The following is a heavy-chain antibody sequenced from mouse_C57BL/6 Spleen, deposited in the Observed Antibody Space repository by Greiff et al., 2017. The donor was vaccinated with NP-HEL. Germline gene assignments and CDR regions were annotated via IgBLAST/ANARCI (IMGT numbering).Heavy chain of an antibody. CDR1: GYTFTDYN. CDR3: AREGYDPYYFDY. Sequence: EVQLQESGPELVKPGASVKMSCKASGYTFTDYNMHWVKQSHGKSLEWIGYINPNNGGTSYNQKFKGKATLTVNKSSSTAYMELRSLTSEDSAVYYCAREGYDPYYFDYWGQGTTLTVSS. CDR2: INPNNGGT. D-gene: IGHD2-3*01. V-gene: IGHV1-22*01. J-gene: IGHJ2*01.